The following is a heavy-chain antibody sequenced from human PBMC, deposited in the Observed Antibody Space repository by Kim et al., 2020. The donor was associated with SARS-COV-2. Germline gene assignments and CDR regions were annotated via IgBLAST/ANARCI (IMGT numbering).Heavy chain of an antibody. CDR1: GLSISDYW. V-gene: IGHV3-74*01. Sequence: GGSLRLSCAGSGLSISDYWMHWVRQAPGKGLVWVSLINSDASRTDYADSVKGRFTISRDNAKNTLYLQMNSLRGEDTAVYYCVRDKADGWFDPWGQGTLVTVSS. CDR3: VRDKADGWFDP. D-gene: IGHD6-19*01. J-gene: IGHJ5*02. CDR2: INSDASRT.